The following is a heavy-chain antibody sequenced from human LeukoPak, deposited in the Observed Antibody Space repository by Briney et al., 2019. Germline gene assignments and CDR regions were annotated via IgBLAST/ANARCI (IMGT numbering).Heavy chain of an antibody. CDR2: ITNDGKT. CDR1: GLTFSNYS. Sequence: GESLRLSCAASGLTFSNYSMGWVRQAPGKGLEWVSAITNDGKTFYATSVKGRFTISRDNSKNTLHLQMNSLRAEDTAVYDCAKYCELSGYYLGGYDYWGHGTLVTVSS. J-gene: IGHJ4*01. CDR3: AKYCELSGYYLGGYDY. V-gene: IGHV3-23*01. D-gene: IGHD3-22*01.